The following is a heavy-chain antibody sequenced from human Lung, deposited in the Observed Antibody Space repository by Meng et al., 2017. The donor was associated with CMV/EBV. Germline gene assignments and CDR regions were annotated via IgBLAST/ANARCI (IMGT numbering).Heavy chain of an antibody. CDR3: AKDHREARGLQSGGGGYYFDY. J-gene: IGHJ4*02. CDR1: GFIFSNYG. D-gene: IGHD5-24*01. CDR2: IWYDGSNK. V-gene: IGHV3-30*02. Sequence: SCAASGFIFSNYGMHLVRQAPGKGPEWLAFIWYDGSNKYFAVSVKGRFTISRDNSKNTLYLQMNSLRAEDTAVYYCAKDHREARGLQSGGGGYYFDYWXQGKXVTVSS.